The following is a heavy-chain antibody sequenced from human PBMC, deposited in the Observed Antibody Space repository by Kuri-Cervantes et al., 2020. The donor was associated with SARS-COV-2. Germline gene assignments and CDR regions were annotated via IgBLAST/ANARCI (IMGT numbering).Heavy chain of an antibody. V-gene: IGHV1-46*01. CDR2: IDPSGGST. CDR1: GYTFTNYF. J-gene: IGHJ4*02. CDR3: ARATGPPGYFDY. Sequence: ASVKVSCKASGYTFTNYFMHWVRQAPGQGLEWMGIIDPSGGSTNYTRKFQGRVPITTDDSTSTAYTELSSLRSEDTAVYYSARATGPPGYFDYWGQGTLVTVSS.